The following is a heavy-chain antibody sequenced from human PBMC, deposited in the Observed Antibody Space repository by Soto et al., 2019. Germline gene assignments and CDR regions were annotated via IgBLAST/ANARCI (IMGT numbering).Heavy chain of an antibody. J-gene: IGHJ6*02. CDR1: GFTFSSYG. CDR2: ISYDGSNK. Sequence: QVQLVESGGGVVQPGRSLRLSCAASGFTFSSYGMRWVRQAPGKGLEWVAVISYDGSNKYYADSVKGRFTISRDNSKNTLYLQMNSLRAEDTAVYYCAKDQYCSGGSCYSEGGDYGMDVWGQGTTVTVSS. V-gene: IGHV3-30*18. D-gene: IGHD2-15*01. CDR3: AKDQYCSGGSCYSEGGDYGMDV.